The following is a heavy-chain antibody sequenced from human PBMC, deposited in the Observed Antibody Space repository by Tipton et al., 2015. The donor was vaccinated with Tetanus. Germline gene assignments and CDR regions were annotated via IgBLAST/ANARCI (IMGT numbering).Heavy chain of an antibody. D-gene: IGHD2-21*02. V-gene: IGHV5-51*01. CDR3: AASELVTRGGFRAFDI. CDR1: GYIFNNYW. CDR2: IYPGDSDT. Sequence: VQLVQSGGEVKKPGESLKISCKGSGYIFNNYWIGWVRQKPGKGLEWMGIIYPGDSDTKYSPSFQGQVTISADKSINTAYLQWSSLKASDTVMYYCAASELVTRGGFRAFDIWGQGTMVTVSS. J-gene: IGHJ3*02.